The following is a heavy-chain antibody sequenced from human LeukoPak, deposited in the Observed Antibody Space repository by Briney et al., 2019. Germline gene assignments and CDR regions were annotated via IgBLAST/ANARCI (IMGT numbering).Heavy chain of an antibody. J-gene: IGHJ5*02. CDR3: AGPYSSSNLWFDP. CDR1: GYSFTSYW. Sequence: GESLKISCKGSGYSFTSYWIGWVRQMPGKGLEWMGIIYPGDSDTRYSPSFQGQVTISADKSISTAYLQWSSLKASDTAMYYCAGPYSSSNLWFDPWGQGTLVTVSS. D-gene: IGHD6-13*01. CDR2: IYPGDSDT. V-gene: IGHV5-51*01.